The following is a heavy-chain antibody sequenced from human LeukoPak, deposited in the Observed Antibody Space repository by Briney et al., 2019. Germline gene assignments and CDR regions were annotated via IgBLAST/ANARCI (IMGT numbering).Heavy chain of an antibody. J-gene: IGHJ2*01. CDR2: ISAYSGDT. CDR3: ARLGTSYGDYGWYFDL. V-gene: IGHV1-18*04. D-gene: IGHD4-17*01. CDR1: GYSFSGYA. Sequence: GASVKVSCKASGYSFSGYAISWVRQAPGPGLEWMGRISAYSGDTKYAQNFQGRLTMTTDTSTSTAYMELRSLRSDDTAVYFCARLGTSYGDYGWYFDLWGRGTLVTVSS.